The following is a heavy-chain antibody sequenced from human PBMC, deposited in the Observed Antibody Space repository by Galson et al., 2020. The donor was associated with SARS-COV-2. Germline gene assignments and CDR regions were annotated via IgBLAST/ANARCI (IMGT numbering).Heavy chain of an antibody. CDR1: GFTFSNAW. CDR3: TTGYVGDYVWGSYVDYGMDV. CDR2: IKSKTDGGTT. D-gene: IGHD3-16*01. V-gene: IGHV3-15*01. Sequence: TGGSLRLSCAASGFTFSNAWMSWVRQAPGKGLEWVGRIKSKTDGGTTDYAAPVKGRFTISRDDSKNTLYLQMNSLKTEDTAVYYCTTGYVGDYVWGSYVDYGMDVWGQGTTVTVSS. J-gene: IGHJ6*02.